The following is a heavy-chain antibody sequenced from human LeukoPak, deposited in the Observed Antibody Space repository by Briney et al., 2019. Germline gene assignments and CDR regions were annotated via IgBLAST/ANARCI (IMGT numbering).Heavy chain of an antibody. D-gene: IGHD1-26*01. J-gene: IGHJ4*02. CDR2: MNPNSGNT. CDR3: ATVGSGSYLPTGDDY. V-gene: IGHV1-8*01. Sequence: ASVKVSCKASGYTFTSYAMNWVRQATGQGLEWMGWMNPNSGNTGYAQKFQGRVTMTRNTSISTAYMELSSLRSEDTAVYYCATVGSGSYLPTGDDYWGQGTLVTVSS. CDR1: GYTFTSYA.